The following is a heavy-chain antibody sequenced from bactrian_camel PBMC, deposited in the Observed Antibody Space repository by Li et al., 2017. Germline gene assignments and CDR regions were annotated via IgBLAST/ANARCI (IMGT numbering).Heavy chain of an antibody. V-gene: IGHV3S55*01. CDR2: IDSDGST. CDR3: AADPPRNPFWTRIGDD. D-gene: IGHD8*01. Sequence: HVQLVESGGGSVQAGGSLRLSCAASGYTYSSYCMGWFRQAPGKEREGVAAIDSDGSTYYAGSVKGRFTISKDNAKNTLYLRMNSLKPEDTAVYYCAADPPRNPFWTRIGDDWGQGTQVTVS. J-gene: IGHJ4*01. CDR1: GYTYSSYC.